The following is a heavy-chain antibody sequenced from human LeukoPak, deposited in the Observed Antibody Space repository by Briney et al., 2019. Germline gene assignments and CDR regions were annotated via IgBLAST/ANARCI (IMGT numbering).Heavy chain of an antibody. CDR1: GFTVSSNY. Sequence: GGSLRLSCAASGFTVSSNYMSWVRQAPGKGLEWVSVIYSGGSTYYADSVKGRSTISRDNSKNTLYLQMNSLRAEDTAVYYCARTHDSGSYDRWGQGTLVTVSS. CDR3: ARTHDSGSYDR. CDR2: IYSGGST. V-gene: IGHV3-66*02. J-gene: IGHJ4*02. D-gene: IGHD1-26*01.